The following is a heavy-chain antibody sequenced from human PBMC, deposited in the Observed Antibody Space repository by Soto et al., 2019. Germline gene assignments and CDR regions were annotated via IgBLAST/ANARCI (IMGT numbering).Heavy chain of an antibody. CDR1: GGTFTSYA. D-gene: IGHD3-10*01. CDR2: IIPIFGTA. Sequence: SVKVSCKASGGTFTSYAITWVRQAPGQGLEWMGGIIPIFGTAEYVQKSQGRVTSTADKSANTAYMELSSLRFEDTAVYSGARGVGFAGDFFADGGQGTLVTVSS. V-gene: IGHV1-69*06. CDR3: ARGVGFAGDFFAD. J-gene: IGHJ4*02.